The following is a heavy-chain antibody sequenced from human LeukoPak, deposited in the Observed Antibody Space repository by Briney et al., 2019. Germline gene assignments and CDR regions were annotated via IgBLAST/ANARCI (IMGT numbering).Heavy chain of an antibody. V-gene: IGHV4-34*01. CDR3: ARGPDSGSHFAWFDP. CDR1: GGSFSGFY. CDR2: INHSGNT. J-gene: IGHJ5*02. D-gene: IGHD3-10*01. Sequence: SETLSLTCAVYGGSFSGFYWSWVRQPPGKGQEWIGEINHSGNTHYNPSFKSRVTILVDTSRNQFSLKLTSVTAADAAVYYCARGPDSGSHFAWFDPWGQGTLVTVSS.